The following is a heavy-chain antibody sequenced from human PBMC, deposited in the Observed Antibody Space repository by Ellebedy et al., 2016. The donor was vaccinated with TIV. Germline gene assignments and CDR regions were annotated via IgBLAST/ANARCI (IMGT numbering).Heavy chain of an antibody. CDR3: ASVVRKGSGSMDV. CDR1: GYTFTGYY. D-gene: IGHD3-10*01. V-gene: IGHV1-46*01. J-gene: IGHJ6*02. Sequence: ASVQVSCKASGYTFTGYYMHWVRQAPGQGLEWMGIINPSGGSTSYAQKFQGRVTMTRDTSTSTVYMELSSLRAEDTAVYYCASVVRKGSGSMDVWGQGTTVTVSS. CDR2: INPSGGST.